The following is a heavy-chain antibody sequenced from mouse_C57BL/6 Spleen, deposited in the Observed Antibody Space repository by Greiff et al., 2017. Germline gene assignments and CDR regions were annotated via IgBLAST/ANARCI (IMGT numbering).Heavy chain of an antibody. D-gene: IGHD1-1*01. V-gene: IGHV1-84*01. CDR1: GYTFTDYY. CDR2: IYPGSGNT. CDR3: ARGGGLTTVVATNAMGY. J-gene: IGHJ4*01. Sequence: VQLQQSGPELVKPGASVKISCKASGYTFTDYYINWVKQRPGQGLEWIGWIYPGSGNTKYNEKFKGKATLTVDTSSSTAYMQLSRLTSEDSAFDFCARGGGLTTVVATNAMGYWGQGTSVTVSS.